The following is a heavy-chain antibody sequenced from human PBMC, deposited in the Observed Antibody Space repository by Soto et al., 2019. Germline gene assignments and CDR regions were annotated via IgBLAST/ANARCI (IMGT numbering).Heavy chain of an antibody. CDR1: GFTFRIYS. Sequence: GGYLRLSCAASGFTFRIYSMNWVRQAPGKGLEWVSSISSSSSYVFYADSVKGRFTISRDNAKNSLYLQMNSMRGEDTAVYYCERGALDTTMLPHDSRGPWTTVTVS. V-gene: IGHV3-21*06. CDR2: ISSSSSYV. CDR3: ERGALDTTMLPHDS. J-gene: IGHJ3*02. D-gene: IGHD5-18*01.